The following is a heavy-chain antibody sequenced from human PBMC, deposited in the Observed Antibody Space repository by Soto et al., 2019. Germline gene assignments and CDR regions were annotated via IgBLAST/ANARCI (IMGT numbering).Heavy chain of an antibody. CDR2: ISGSGGST. D-gene: IGHD3-10*01. V-gene: IGHV3-23*01. CDR1: GFTFSSYA. Sequence: PGGSLRLSCAASGFTFSSYAMSWVRQAPGKGLEWVSAISGSGGSTYYADSVKGRFTISRDNSKNTLYLQMNSLRAEDTAVYYCAKSFRENYYYYGMDVWGQGTTVTVSS. J-gene: IGHJ6*02. CDR3: AKSFRENYYYYGMDV.